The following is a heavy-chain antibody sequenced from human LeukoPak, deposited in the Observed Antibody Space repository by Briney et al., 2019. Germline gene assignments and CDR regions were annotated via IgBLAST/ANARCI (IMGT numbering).Heavy chain of an antibody. J-gene: IGHJ4*02. D-gene: IGHD3-10*01. V-gene: IGHV3-13*01. CDR2: IGTAADT. Sequence: GGSLRLSCAASGFTFSRYDMHWVRQVTGKGLEWVSGIGTAADTFYPDSVKGRFTISRDNAKNSIYLQMNSLRASDTAVYYCARTRTTPGVRGLQMRYFDYWGQGTLVTVSS. CDR3: ARTRTTPGVRGLQMRYFDY. CDR1: GFTFSRYD.